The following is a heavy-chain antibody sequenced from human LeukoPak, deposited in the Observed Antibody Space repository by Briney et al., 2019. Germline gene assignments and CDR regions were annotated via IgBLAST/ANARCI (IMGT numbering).Heavy chain of an antibody. J-gene: IGHJ4*02. Sequence: ASVKVSCKASGYTFTSYGISWVRQAPGQGLEWMGWISAYNGNTNYAQKLQGRVTMTRDMSTSTVYMELSSLRSEDTAVYYCARDDGATVPDYYFDYWAREPWSPSPQ. V-gene: IGHV1-18*01. D-gene: IGHD1-26*01. CDR1: GYTFTSYG. CDR3: ARDDGATVPDYYFDY. CDR2: ISAYNGNT.